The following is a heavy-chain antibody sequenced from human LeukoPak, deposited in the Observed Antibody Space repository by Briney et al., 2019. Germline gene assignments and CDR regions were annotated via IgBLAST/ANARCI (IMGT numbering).Heavy chain of an antibody. CDR3: ARVNYYDSSGSLDY. V-gene: IGHV4-39*07. CDR2: IYYSGST. D-gene: IGHD3-22*01. CDR1: GGSISSSSYY. J-gene: IGHJ4*02. Sequence: SETLSLTCTVSGGSISSSSYYWGWIRQPPGKGLEWIGSIYYSGSTYYNPSLKSRVTISVDTSKNQFSLKLSSVTAADTAVYYCARVNYYDSSGSLDYWGQGTLVIVSS.